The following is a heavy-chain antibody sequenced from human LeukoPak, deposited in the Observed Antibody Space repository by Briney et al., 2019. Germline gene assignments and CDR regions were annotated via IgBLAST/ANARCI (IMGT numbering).Heavy chain of an antibody. Sequence: SETLSLTCTVSGGSISSGGYYWSWIRQHPGKGLEWIGSIYYSGSTYYNPSLKSRVTISVDASKNQFSLKLTSVTAADTAVYYCARTSYYGSGSYDYWGQGTLVTVSS. V-gene: IGHV4-39*01. CDR2: IYYSGST. CDR3: ARTSYYGSGSYDY. J-gene: IGHJ4*02. D-gene: IGHD3-10*01. CDR1: GGSISSGGYY.